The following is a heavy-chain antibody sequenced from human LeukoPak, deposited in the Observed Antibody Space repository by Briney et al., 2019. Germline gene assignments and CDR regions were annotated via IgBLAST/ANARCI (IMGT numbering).Heavy chain of an antibody. CDR3: ARGPGAFDI. J-gene: IGHJ3*02. CDR1: GFMFSSYW. Sequence: PGGSLRLSCVASGFMFSSYWMNWVRQAPGKGLVWVSRINSDGSTTSYADSVKGRFTISRDNAKNTLFLQMNSLRAEDTAVYYCARGPGAFDIWGQGTMVTFSS. CDR2: INSDGSTT. V-gene: IGHV3-74*01. D-gene: IGHD2-2*01.